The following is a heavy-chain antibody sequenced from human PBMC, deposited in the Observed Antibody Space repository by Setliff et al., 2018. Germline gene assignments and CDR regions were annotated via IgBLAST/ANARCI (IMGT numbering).Heavy chain of an antibody. CDR3: ARDREGIIVGVPSV. V-gene: IGHV1-18*01. J-gene: IGHJ4*02. Sequence: GASVKVSCKASGYSFSDYGISWVRQAPGQGLEWMGWISAYNGNTKYAQKLQDRVTMATDISTSTAYMELRSLRSDDTAVYYCARDREGIIVGVPSVWGQGTLVTVSS. CDR1: GYSFSDYG. CDR2: ISAYNGNT. D-gene: IGHD1-26*01.